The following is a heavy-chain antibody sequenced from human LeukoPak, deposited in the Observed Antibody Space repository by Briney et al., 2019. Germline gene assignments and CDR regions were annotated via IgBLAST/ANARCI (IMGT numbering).Heavy chain of an antibody. D-gene: IGHD2-2*01. CDR2: ISYNGSNK. CDR3: ARDSARRYCSSTSCYLYYFDY. J-gene: IGHJ4*02. CDR1: GFTFSSYA. Sequence: GGSLRLSCAASGFTFSSYAMHWVRQAPGKGLEWVAVISYNGSNKYYADSVKGRFTISRDNSKNTLYLQMNSLRAEDTAVYYCARDSARRYCSSTSCYLYYFDYWGQGTLVTVSS. V-gene: IGHV3-30*04.